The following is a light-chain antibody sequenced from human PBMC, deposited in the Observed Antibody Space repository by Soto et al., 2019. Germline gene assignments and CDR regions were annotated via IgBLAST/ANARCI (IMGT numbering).Light chain of an antibody. CDR3: HQYGSSQT. V-gene: IGKV3-20*01. Sequence: EIVLTQSPGTLSLSPGERATLSCRASQTVGSSFLAWFQHKPGQAPRLLIYGASTRATGIPDRFSGSGSGTDFTRTISRLEPEDFAVYYCHQYGSSQTFGQGTKVEIK. J-gene: IGKJ1*01. CDR1: QTVGSSF. CDR2: GAS.